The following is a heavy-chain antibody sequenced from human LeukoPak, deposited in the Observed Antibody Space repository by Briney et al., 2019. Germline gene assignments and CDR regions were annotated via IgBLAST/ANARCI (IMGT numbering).Heavy chain of an antibody. D-gene: IGHD3-16*01. V-gene: IGHV3-66*01. CDR3: ARDLHSSSYDYVWGRPPYYFDY. CDR2: IYSGGST. J-gene: IGHJ4*02. CDR1: GFTVSSSY. Sequence: VGSLRLSCAASGFTVSSSYMNWVRQAPGKGLEWVSVIYSGGSTYYTDSVKGRFTISRDNAKNSLYLQMNSLRAEDTAVYYCARDLHSSSYDYVWGRPPYYFDYWGQGTLVTVSS.